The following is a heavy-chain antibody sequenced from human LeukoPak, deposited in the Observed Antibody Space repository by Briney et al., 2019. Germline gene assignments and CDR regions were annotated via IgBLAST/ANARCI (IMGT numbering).Heavy chain of an antibody. Sequence: GRSLRLSCTASGFTFGDYAMSWVRQAPGKGLEWVGFIRSKAYGGTTEYAASVKGRFTISRDDSKSIAYLQMNSLKTEDTAVYYCTRPRLVGATRDDAFDIWGQGTMVTVSS. D-gene: IGHD1-26*01. J-gene: IGHJ3*02. CDR1: GFTFGDYA. V-gene: IGHV3-49*04. CDR3: TRPRLVGATRDDAFDI. CDR2: IRSKAYGGTT.